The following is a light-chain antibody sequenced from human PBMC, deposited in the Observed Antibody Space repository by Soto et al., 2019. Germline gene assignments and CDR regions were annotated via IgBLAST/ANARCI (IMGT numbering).Light chain of an antibody. CDR3: QQYGSSPGT. CDR1: QSVTSNY. Sequence: EIALTQSPGTLSSSPGERVTLSCRASQSVTSNYLAWYQQKPGQSPRLLIFGASIRDTGLPVRFSGGGYGRDFTLTISRLEPEDSGVYYCQQYGSSPGTFGQGTKVDIK. V-gene: IGKV3-20*01. J-gene: IGKJ1*01. CDR2: GAS.